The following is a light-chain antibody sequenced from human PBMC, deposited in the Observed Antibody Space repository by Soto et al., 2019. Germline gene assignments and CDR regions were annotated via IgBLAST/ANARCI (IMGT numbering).Light chain of an antibody. CDR1: RNITTS. V-gene: IGKV1-5*01. J-gene: IGKJ4*01. CDR3: QQYNTYSSLT. Sequence: DIQLTQSPSAVSASVGDSVTITCRASRNITTSLAWYQHKPGKAPKLLMFDVSNLESGVPSRFSGSGSGTEFTLTISSLQPDDFATYYCQQYNTYSSLTFGGGTKVDI. CDR2: DVS.